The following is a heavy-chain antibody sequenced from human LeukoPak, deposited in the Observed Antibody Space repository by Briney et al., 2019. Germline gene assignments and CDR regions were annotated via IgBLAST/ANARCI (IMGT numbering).Heavy chain of an antibody. J-gene: IGHJ4*02. D-gene: IGHD1-14*01. V-gene: IGHV3-30*02. CDR3: AKDLNLRGYCDY. Sequence: GGSLRLSCAASGFIFSTYGMYWVRQAPGKGLEWVAFIRHDGSIKNYADSVKGRFTISRDNSKNTLYLQMNSLRAEDTAVYYCAKDLNLRGYCDYWGQGTLVTVSS. CDR1: GFIFSTYG. CDR2: IRHDGSIK.